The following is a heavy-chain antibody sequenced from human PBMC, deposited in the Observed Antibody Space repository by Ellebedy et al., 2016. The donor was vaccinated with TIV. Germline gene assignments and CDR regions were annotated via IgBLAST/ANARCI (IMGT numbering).Heavy chain of an antibody. CDR3: ATDSGSYSNDAFDI. CDR2: INQSGST. J-gene: IGHJ3*02. D-gene: IGHD1-26*01. Sequence: MPSETLSLTCDVYGGSFSGYYWNWIRQPPGKGLERIGEINQSGSTNYNPSLKSRVTISVDTSTKQFSLKLSSVTAADTAAYYCATDSGSYSNDAFDIWGQGTMVTVSS. V-gene: IGHV4-34*01. CDR1: GGSFSGYY.